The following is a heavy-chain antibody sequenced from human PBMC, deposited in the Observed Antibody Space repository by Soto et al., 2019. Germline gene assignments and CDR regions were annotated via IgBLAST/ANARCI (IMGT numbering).Heavy chain of an antibody. CDR1: GGSIGSYY. D-gene: IGHD4-4*01. Sequence: PSETLSLTCTVSGGSIGSYYWSWIRQPPGKGLEWIGYIYYSGSTNYNPSLKSRVTISVDTSKNQFSLKLSSVTAADTAVYYCARFLTDASDFDYWGQGTLVTVSS. J-gene: IGHJ4*02. CDR2: IYYSGST. V-gene: IGHV4-59*01. CDR3: ARFLTDASDFDY.